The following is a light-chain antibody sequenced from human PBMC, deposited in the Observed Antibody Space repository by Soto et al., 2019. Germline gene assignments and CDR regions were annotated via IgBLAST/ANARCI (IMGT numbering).Light chain of an antibody. CDR3: QHQRT. V-gene: IGKV1-5*03. CDR2: KTS. CDR1: QSVGTW. J-gene: IGKJ1*01. Sequence: DIQMTQSPSTLSASVGDRITITCRASQSVGTWLAWYQQKPGKAPKLLIYKTSTLETGVPSRFSGTGSGTEFTLTITSLQSDDCATYYCQHQRTFGQGTKVEIK.